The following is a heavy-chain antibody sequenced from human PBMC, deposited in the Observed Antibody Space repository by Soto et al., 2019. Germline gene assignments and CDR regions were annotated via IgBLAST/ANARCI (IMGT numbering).Heavy chain of an antibody. CDR1: GGSISSSNC. J-gene: IGHJ4*02. D-gene: IGHD6-6*01. V-gene: IGHV4-4*02. CDR2: IYHSGST. CDR3: ASLVGVAAHYYFDY. Sequence: SETLSLTCALSGGSISSSNCWSWVRQPPGKGLEWIGEIYHSGSTNYNPSLKSRVTISVDKSKNQFSLKLSSVTAADTAVYYCASLVGVAAHYYFDYWGQGTLVTVSS.